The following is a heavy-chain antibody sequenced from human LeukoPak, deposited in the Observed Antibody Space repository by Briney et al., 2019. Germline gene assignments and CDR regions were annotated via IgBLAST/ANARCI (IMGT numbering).Heavy chain of an antibody. J-gene: IGHJ4*02. Sequence: GGSLRLSCAASGFTFSDYWMHWVRQAPGKGLLWVSRINTHGSSAEYADSVKGRFTISRDNAKNTLYLQMNSLRAEDTAVYYCARAGRYFDWLLPFDYWGQGTLVTVSS. D-gene: IGHD3-9*01. CDR2: INTHGSSA. V-gene: IGHV3-74*03. CDR3: ARAGRYFDWLLPFDY. CDR1: GFTFSDYW.